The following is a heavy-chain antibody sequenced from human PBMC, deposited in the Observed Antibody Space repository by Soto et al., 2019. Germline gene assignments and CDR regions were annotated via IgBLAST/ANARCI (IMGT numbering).Heavy chain of an antibody. J-gene: IGHJ5*01. V-gene: IGHV3-33*01. D-gene: IGHD1-1*01. CDR3: ARDASGTTSFLVS. CDR1: GFMFGTSG. Sequence: GVSLRLSCEASGFMFGTSGMHWVRQAPGKGLEWVSGIWLDGSERHYADSVKGRFTISRDNAKNTVFLQMNSLRVEDTAVYFCARDASGTTSFLVSWGQGTLVTVSS. CDR2: IWLDGSER.